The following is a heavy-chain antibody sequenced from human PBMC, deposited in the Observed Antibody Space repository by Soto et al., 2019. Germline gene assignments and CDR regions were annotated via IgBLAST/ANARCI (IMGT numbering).Heavy chain of an antibody. CDR2: ISGYNGKT. CDR3: APGGDVPYYYYGMDS. D-gene: IGHD2-21*02. J-gene: IGHJ6*02. CDR1: GYTFTSYG. V-gene: IGHV1-18*01. Sequence: QVQLVQSGGEVKKPGASVKVSCKASGYTFTSYGISWVRQAPGQGLEWMGWISGYNGKTNYAQKVQDRVTMTTDTATSTVYMEPRSLRSDETAVNYCAPGGDVPYYYYGMDSWGQGTTVTVSS.